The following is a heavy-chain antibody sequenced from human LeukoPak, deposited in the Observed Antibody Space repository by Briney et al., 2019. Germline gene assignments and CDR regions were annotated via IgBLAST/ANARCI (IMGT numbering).Heavy chain of an antibody. V-gene: IGHV4-39*01. CDR2: LFYSGIT. D-gene: IGHD1-26*01. CDR3: ARLGGCSHGPDPVDY. Sequence: SETLSLTCTVSGGSISTGGYYWGWIRQAPGKGLEWIGGLFYSGITFYNPSLNSRATLSVATSKNRFSLKLSSVTAADTALYYCARLGGCSHGPDPVDYWGQGTLVTVSS. J-gene: IGHJ4*02. CDR1: GGSISTGGYY.